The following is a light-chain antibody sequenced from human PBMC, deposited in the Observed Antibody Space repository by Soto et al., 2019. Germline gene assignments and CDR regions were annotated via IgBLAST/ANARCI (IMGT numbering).Light chain of an antibody. CDR3: QQYNSWPPLT. Sequence: EIVMTQSPATLSVSPGDRATLSCRASQSVGINLAWYQQKPGQAPRLLIYGASTMPTGVPARFSGSGSGTDFSITISSLQYEDFTVYYCQQYNSWPPLTFGGGTKVEL. CDR1: QSVGIN. V-gene: IGKV3-15*01. J-gene: IGKJ4*01. CDR2: GAS.